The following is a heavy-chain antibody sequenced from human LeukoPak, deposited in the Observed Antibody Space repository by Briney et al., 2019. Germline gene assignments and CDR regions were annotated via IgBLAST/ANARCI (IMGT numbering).Heavy chain of an antibody. CDR3: AREFYYGNFHPYFDY. CDR1: GFTFSSYA. D-gene: IGHD4-11*01. J-gene: IGHJ4*02. V-gene: IGHV3-30*04. CDR2: ISYDGSNK. Sequence: PGGSLRLSCAASGFTFSSYAMHWVRQAPGKGLEWVAVISYDGSNKYYADSVKGRFTISRDNSKNTLYLQMNSLRAEDTAVYYCAREFYYGNFHPYFDYWGQGTLVTVSS.